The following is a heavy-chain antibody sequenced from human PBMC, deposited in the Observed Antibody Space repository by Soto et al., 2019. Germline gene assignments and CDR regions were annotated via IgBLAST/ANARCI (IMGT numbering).Heavy chain of an antibody. V-gene: IGHV3-30*18. D-gene: IGHD1-1*01. CDR1: GFTFSSYG. Sequence: GGSLRLSCAASGFTFSSYGMHWVRQAPGKGLEWVAVISYDGSNKYYADSVKGRFTISRDNSKNTLYLQMNSLRAEDTAVYYCAKDLLGLEKGVPYYYYYGMDVWGQGTTVTVSS. CDR2: ISYDGSNK. CDR3: AKDLLGLEKGVPYYYYYGMDV. J-gene: IGHJ6*02.